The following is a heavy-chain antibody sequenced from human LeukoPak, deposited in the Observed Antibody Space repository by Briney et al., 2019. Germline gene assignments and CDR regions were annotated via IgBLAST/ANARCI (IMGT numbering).Heavy chain of an antibody. CDR2: INNDGVST. CDR1: GFTLSSYW. Sequence: PGGSLRLSCATSGFTLSSYWMHWVRQVPGKGLEWLSRINNDGVSTSYADSVKGRFTISRDNSKNTLYLQMNSLRAEDTAAYYCAKELGVVRYVNAFDIWGQGTMVTVSS. CDR3: AKELGVVRYVNAFDI. J-gene: IGHJ3*02. D-gene: IGHD3-16*01. V-gene: IGHV3-74*01.